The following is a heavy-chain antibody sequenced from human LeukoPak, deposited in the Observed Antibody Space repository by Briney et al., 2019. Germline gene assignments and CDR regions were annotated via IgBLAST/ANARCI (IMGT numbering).Heavy chain of an antibody. CDR1: GGSISSYY. CDR3: ARVRHYHGSGSYPDY. D-gene: IGHD3-10*01. CDR2: IYYSGST. J-gene: IGHJ4*02. Sequence: SETLSLTCTVSGGSISSYYWSWIRQPPGKGLEWIGYIYYSGSTNYNPSLKSRVTISVDTSKNQFSLKLSSVTAADTAVYYCARVRHYHGSGSYPDYWGQGTLVTVSS. V-gene: IGHV4-59*01.